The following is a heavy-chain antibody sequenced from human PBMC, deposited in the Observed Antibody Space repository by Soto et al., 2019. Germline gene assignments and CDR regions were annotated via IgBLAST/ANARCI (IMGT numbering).Heavy chain of an antibody. V-gene: IGHV4-59*01. J-gene: IGHJ4*02. CDR3: ARDRRGGITLEGGFDY. CDR2: IYYSGST. D-gene: IGHD3-10*01. Sequence: QVQLQESGPGLVKPSETLSLTCTVSGGSISSYYWSWIRQPPGKGLEWIGYIYYSGSTNYNPSLKSRVTMSVDTSKSQFSLKLSSVTAADTAVYYCARDRRGGITLEGGFDYWGQGTLVTVSS. CDR1: GGSISSYY.